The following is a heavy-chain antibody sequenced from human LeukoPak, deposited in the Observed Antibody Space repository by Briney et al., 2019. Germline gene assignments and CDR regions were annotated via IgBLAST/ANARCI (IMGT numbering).Heavy chain of an antibody. Sequence: ASVKVSCKASGYTFTSYYMHWVRQAPGQRLEWMGIIDPSGGSTSYAQKFQGRVTMTRDTSTSTVYMELSSLRSEDTAVYYCARVLPELGTFDYWGQGTLVTVSS. V-gene: IGHV1-46*01. D-gene: IGHD7-27*01. CDR1: GYTFTSYY. CDR3: ARVLPELGTFDY. CDR2: IDPSGGST. J-gene: IGHJ4*02.